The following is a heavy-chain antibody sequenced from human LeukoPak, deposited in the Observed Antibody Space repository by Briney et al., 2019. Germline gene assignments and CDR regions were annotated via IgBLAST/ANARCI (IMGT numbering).Heavy chain of an antibody. J-gene: IGHJ6*03. V-gene: IGHV3-20*04. Sequence: GGSLRLSCAASGFTFDDYGMSWVRQAPGKGLEWVSGINWNGGSTGYADSVKGRFTISRDNAKNSLYLQMNSLRAEDTALYYCARGNYYDYVWGSYRYYYYYYMDVWGKGTTVTVSS. D-gene: IGHD3-16*02. CDR1: GFTFDDYG. CDR2: INWNGGST. CDR3: ARGNYYDYVWGSYRYYYYYYMDV.